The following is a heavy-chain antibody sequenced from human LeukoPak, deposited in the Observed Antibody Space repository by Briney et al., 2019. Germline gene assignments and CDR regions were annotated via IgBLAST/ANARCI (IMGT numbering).Heavy chain of an antibody. Sequence: SVKVSCKASGGTFSSYAISWVRQAPGQGLEWMGGIIPIFGTANYAQKFQGRVTITTDESTSTAYMELSSLRSEDTAVYYCARGHGYYDSSGYYYGDYFDYWGQGTLVTVSS. CDR2: IIPIFGTA. D-gene: IGHD3-22*01. CDR3: ARGHGYYDSSGYYYGDYFDY. J-gene: IGHJ4*02. CDR1: GGTFSSYA. V-gene: IGHV1-69*05.